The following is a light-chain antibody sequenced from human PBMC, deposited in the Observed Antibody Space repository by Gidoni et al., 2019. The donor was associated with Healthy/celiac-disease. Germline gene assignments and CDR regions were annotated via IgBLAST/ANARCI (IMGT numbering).Light chain of an antibody. Sequence: DIQMTQSPSTLSASVGDRVTITCRASQSISSWLAWYQQKPGKAPKLLIYKASSLESGVPSRFSGSVSGTEFTLTISSLQPDDFATYYCQQYNSYSRTFXXXTKLEIK. CDR2: KAS. J-gene: IGKJ2*01. CDR3: QQYNSYSRT. CDR1: QSISSW. V-gene: IGKV1-5*03.